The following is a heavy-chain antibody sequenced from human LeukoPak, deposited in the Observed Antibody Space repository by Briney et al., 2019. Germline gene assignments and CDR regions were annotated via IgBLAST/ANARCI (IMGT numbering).Heavy chain of an antibody. CDR1: GGSISTYY. V-gene: IGHV4-39*01. CDR2: IYYSEST. J-gene: IGHJ4*02. D-gene: IGHD2-8*01. Sequence: SETLSLTCTASGGSISTYYWTWIRQPPGKGLEWIGNIYYSESTYYNPSLKSRVTISVDTSKNQFSLNLSSVTAADTAVYYCARPKPRYCTNGVCPFDYWGQGTLVTVSS. CDR3: ARPKPRYCTNGVCPFDY.